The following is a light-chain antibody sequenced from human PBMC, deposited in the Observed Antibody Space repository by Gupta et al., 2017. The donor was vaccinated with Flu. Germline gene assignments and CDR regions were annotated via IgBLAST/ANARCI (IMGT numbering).Light chain of an antibody. CDR2: AAS. V-gene: IGKV1-39*01. CDR1: QSISSY. J-gene: IGKJ2*01. CDR3: QQSYSEPHT. Sequence: DIQMTQSPSSLSASVGDRVTITCRASQSISSYLNWYQQKPGKAPELLIFAASSLQSGVPSRFSGSGSGTDFTLTIRSLQAEDSATFYCQQSYSEPHTFGQGTKLEIK.